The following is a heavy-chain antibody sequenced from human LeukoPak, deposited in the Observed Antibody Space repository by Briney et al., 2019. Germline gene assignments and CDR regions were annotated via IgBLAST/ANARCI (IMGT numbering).Heavy chain of an antibody. Sequence: ASVKVSCKASGYTFTSYYMHWARQAPGQGLEWMGIINPSGGSTSYAQRFQGRVTMTRDTSTSTVYMELSSLRSEDTAVYYCASGRDGYPIADYWGQGTLVTVSS. CDR2: INPSGGST. D-gene: IGHD5-24*01. V-gene: IGHV1-46*01. CDR1: GYTFTSYY. CDR3: ASGRDGYPIADY. J-gene: IGHJ4*02.